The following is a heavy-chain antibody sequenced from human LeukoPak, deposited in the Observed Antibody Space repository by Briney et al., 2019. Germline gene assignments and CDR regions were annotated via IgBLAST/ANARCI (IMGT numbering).Heavy chain of an antibody. CDR3: TTATDMIYFGSGSLSVDY. CDR2: VKSKTDGETT. Sequence: PGGSLRLSCAASGFTFSNAWMSWVRQAPGKGLEWVGRVKSKTDGETTDYAAPVKGRFTISRDDSKNTLYLQINSLKTEDTAVYYCTTATDMIYFGSGSLSVDYWGQGTLVTVSS. J-gene: IGHJ4*02. V-gene: IGHV3-15*01. CDR1: GFTFSNAW. D-gene: IGHD3-10*01.